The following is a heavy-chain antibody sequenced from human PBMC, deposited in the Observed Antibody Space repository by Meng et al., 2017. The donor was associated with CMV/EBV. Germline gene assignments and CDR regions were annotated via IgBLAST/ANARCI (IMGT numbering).Heavy chain of an antibody. V-gene: IGHV4-38-2*02. CDR3: ARCCLGDNYDFWSGYFNYYYYYGMDV. CDR2: IYHSGST. CDR1: GYSISSGYY. Sequence: CTVSGYSISSGYYWGWIRQPPGKGLEWIGSIYHSGSTYYNPSLKSRVTISVDTSKNQFSLKLSSVTAADTAVYYCARCCLGDNYDFWSGYFNYYYYYGMDVWGQGTTVTVSS. J-gene: IGHJ6*02. D-gene: IGHD3-3*01.